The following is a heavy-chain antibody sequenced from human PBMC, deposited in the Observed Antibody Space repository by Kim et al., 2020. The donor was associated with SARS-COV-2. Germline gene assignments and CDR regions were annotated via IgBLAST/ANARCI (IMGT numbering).Heavy chain of an antibody. CDR3: AKDIRTPYYDILTGSVAFDI. CDR2: ISGSGGST. D-gene: IGHD3-9*01. Sequence: GGSLRLSCAASGFTFSSYAMSWVRQAPGKGLEWVSAISGSGGSTYYADSVKGRFTISRDNSKNTLYLQMNSLRAEDTAVYYCAKDIRTPYYDILTGSVAFDIWGQGTMVTVSS. V-gene: IGHV3-23*01. J-gene: IGHJ3*02. CDR1: GFTFSSYA.